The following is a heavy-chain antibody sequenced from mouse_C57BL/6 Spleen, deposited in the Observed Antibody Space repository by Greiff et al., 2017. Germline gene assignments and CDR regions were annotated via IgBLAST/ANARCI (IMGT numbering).Heavy chain of an antibody. CDR1: GYTFTSYW. CDR3: ARSAGSRGAGAY. J-gene: IGHJ3*01. D-gene: IGHD1-1*01. CDR2: IYPGSGST. Sequence: QVQLQQPGAELVKPGASVKMSCTASGYTFTSYWITWVKQRPGQGLEWIGDIYPGSGSTNYNAKFKSKATLTDDTASSTAYMQLSSLTSEDSAVYYCARSAGSRGAGAYWGQGTLVTVSA. V-gene: IGHV1-55*01.